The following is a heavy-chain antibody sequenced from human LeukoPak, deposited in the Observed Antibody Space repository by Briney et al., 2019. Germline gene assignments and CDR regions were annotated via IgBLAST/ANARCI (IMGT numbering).Heavy chain of an antibody. J-gene: IGHJ6*02. CDR1: GYTFTSYY. Sequence: APVKVSCKASGYTFTSYYMHWVRQAPGQGLEWMGIINPSGGSTSYAQKFQGRVTMTRDTSTSTVYMELSSLRSEDTAVYYCARDRDYGDYVRYYYYYGMDVWGQGTTVTVSS. V-gene: IGHV1-46*01. CDR3: ARDRDYGDYVRYYYYYGMDV. CDR2: INPSGGST. D-gene: IGHD4-17*01.